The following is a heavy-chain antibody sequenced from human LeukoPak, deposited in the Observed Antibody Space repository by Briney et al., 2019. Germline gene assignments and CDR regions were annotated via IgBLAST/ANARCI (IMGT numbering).Heavy chain of an antibody. D-gene: IGHD3-16*01. V-gene: IGHV3-23*01. CDR2: ISDSGGST. CDR3: ARDRGSYVDY. Sequence: GGSLRLSCVASGFTFNTFGMTWVRQAPGKGLEWVSGISDSGGSTYYADPVKGRFTISRDNSKNTVYLQMNSLRVEDTAVYYCARDRGSYVDYWGQGTLVTVSS. CDR1: GFTFNTFG. J-gene: IGHJ4*02.